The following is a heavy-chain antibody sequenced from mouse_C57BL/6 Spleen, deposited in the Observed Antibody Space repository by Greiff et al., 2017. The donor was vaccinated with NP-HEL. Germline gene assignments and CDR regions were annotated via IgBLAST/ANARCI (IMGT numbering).Heavy chain of an antibody. V-gene: IGHV1-64*01. CDR3: ARGLGSRSYYFDY. J-gene: IGHJ2*01. CDR1: GYTFTSYW. CDR2: IHPNSGST. Sequence: VQLQQPGAELVKPGASVKLSCKASGYTFTSYWMHWVKQRPGQGLEWIGMIHPNSGSTNYNEKFKSKATLTVDKSSSTAYMQLSSLTSEDSAVYYCARGLGSRSYYFDYWGQGTTLTVSS. D-gene: IGHD4-1*01.